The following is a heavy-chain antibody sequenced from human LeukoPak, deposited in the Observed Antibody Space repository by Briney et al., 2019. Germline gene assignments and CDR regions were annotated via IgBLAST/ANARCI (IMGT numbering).Heavy chain of an antibody. CDR1: GGSFSGYY. J-gene: IGHJ4*02. CDR2: INHSGST. D-gene: IGHD6-19*01. V-gene: IGHV4-34*01. CDR3: ARLESFSYSSGWFDY. Sequence: SETLSLTCAVYGGSFSGYYWSWIRQPPGKGLEWIGEINHSGSTNYNPSLKSRVTISVDTSKNQFSLKLSSVTAADTAVYYCARLESFSYSSGWFDYWGQGTLVTVSS.